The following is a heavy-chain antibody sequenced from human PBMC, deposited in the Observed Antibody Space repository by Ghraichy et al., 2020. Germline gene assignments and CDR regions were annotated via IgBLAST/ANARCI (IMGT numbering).Heavy chain of an antibody. J-gene: IGHJ2*01. Sequence: SETLSLTCTISGGSISSGGYYWSWIRQYPGRGLEGIGYMHYSGRTYYKPSLKSRINMSMDASKSQFSLSLTSVTAADTAVYFCARGGGFNVWYFDLWGRGTLVTVSS. D-gene: IGHD3-16*01. CDR1: GGSISSGGYY. CDR3: ARGGGFNVWYFDL. CDR2: MHYSGRT. V-gene: IGHV4-31*03.